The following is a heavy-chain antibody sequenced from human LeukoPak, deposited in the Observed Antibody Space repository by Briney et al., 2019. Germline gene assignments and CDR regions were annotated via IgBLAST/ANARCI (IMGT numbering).Heavy chain of an antibody. CDR2: ISYSGST. D-gene: IGHD5-18*01. J-gene: IGHJ4*02. CDR1: GGSITSYY. Sequence: PSETLSLTCTVPGGSITSYYWSWIRRPPGKGLEWIGYISYSGSTNYNPSLKSRVTISVDTSKNQFSLKLSSVTAADTAVYYCARHGGYSNGYARYFDYWGQGTLVTVSS. CDR3: ARHGGYSNGYARYFDY. V-gene: IGHV4-59*08.